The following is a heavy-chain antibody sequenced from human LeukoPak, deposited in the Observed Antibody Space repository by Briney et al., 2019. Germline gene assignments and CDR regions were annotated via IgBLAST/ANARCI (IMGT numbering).Heavy chain of an antibody. Sequence: PGRSLRLSCAASGFTFSSSGMHWVRQAPGKGLEWVALIWYDGINEYYADSVKGRFSISRDDSKNTLYLQMNSLRAEDTAVYYCVRDKGSSWGEKYYFDYWGQGTLVTVSS. CDR3: VRDKGSSWGEKYYFDY. D-gene: IGHD6-13*01. CDR2: IWYDGINE. CDR1: GFTFSSSG. J-gene: IGHJ4*02. V-gene: IGHV3-33*01.